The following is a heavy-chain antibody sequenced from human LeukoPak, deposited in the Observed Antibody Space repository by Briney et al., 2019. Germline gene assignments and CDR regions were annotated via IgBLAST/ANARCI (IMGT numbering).Heavy chain of an antibody. V-gene: IGHV3-66*01. CDR3: AKWGCSGGSCYPFDY. CDR1: GFTVSNNY. CDR2: IYSGGST. D-gene: IGHD2-15*01. Sequence: GGSLRLSCAASGFTVSNNYMRWVRQAPGKGLEWVSLIYSGGSTYYADSVKGRFIISRDNSKNTLYLQMNSLRAEDTAVYYCAKWGCSGGSCYPFDYWGQGTLVTVSS. J-gene: IGHJ4*02.